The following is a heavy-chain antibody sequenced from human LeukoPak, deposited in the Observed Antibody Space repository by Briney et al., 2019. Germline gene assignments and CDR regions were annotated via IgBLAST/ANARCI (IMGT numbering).Heavy chain of an antibody. J-gene: IGHJ4*02. CDR2: INHSGST. V-gene: IGHV4-34*01. CDR1: GGSFSGYY. D-gene: IGHD3-10*01. CDR3: ARGIWFGTYY. Sequence: SETLSLTCAVYGGSFSGYYWSWIRQPPGKGLEWIGEINHSGSTNYNPSLKSRVTISVDTSKNQFSLKLSSVTAADTVVYYCARGIWFGTYYWGQGTLVTVSS.